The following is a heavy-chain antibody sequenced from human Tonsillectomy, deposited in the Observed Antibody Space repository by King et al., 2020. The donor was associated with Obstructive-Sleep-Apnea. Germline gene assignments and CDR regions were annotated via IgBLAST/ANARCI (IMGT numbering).Heavy chain of an antibody. CDR1: GYSISSGYY. Sequence: QLQESGPGLVKPSETLSLTCTVAGYSISSGYYWGWIRQPPGNGLEWIGSIFHSGSTNYNPSLKSRLTISVDTLKNQFSLKLNSVTAADTAVYYCAREKISDAFDIWGQGTMVTVSS. J-gene: IGHJ3*02. CDR3: AREKISDAFDI. V-gene: IGHV4-38-2*02. CDR2: IFHSGST.